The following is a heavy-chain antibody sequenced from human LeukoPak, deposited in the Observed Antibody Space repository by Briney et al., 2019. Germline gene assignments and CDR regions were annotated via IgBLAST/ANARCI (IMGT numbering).Heavy chain of an antibody. CDR3: ATHYYDSSGSDNWFDP. J-gene: IGHJ5*02. CDR1: GYTLTELS. Sequence: GASVKVSCKVSGYTLTELSMHWVRQAPGKGLEWMGGFDPEDGETIYAQKFQGRVTMTEDTSTDTAYMELSSLRSEDTAVYYCATHYYDSSGSDNWFDPWGQGTLVTVSS. CDR2: FDPEDGET. D-gene: IGHD3-22*01. V-gene: IGHV1-24*01.